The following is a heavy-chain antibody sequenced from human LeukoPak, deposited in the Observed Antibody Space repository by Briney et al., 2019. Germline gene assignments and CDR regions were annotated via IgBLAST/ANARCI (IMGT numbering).Heavy chain of an antibody. V-gene: IGHV3-64*01. CDR3: ARDSWTGPRRGAFDI. D-gene: IGHD3/OR15-3a*01. CDR1: GFTFSSYA. CDR2: ISSNGGST. Sequence: GGSLRLSCAASGFTFSSYAMHWVRQAPGKGLEYVSAISSNGGSTYYANSVKGRLTISRDNSKNKLYLQMGSLRAEDMAVYYCARDSWTGPRRGAFDIWGQGTMVTVSS. J-gene: IGHJ3*02.